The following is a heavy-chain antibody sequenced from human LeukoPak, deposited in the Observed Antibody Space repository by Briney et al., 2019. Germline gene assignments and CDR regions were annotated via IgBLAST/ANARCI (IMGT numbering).Heavy chain of an antibody. CDR3: ARLRDSSGWYHMDV. CDR2: FDPEDGET. D-gene: IGHD6-19*01. J-gene: IGHJ6*03. CDR1: GYTLTELS. Sequence: GASVKVSCKVSGYTLTELSMHWVRQAPGKGLEWMGGFDPEDGETIYAQKFQGRVTMTEDTSTSTAYMELRSLRSDDTAVYYCARLRDSSGWYHMDVWGKGTTVTVSS. V-gene: IGHV1-24*01.